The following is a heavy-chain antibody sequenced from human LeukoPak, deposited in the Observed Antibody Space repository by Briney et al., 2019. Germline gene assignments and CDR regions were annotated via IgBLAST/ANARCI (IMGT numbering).Heavy chain of an antibody. CDR3: VSFYETY. CDR2: INGDGSWT. Sequence: GGSLRLSCAASGNSWMHWVRQAPGKGLVWVSHINGDGSWTTYADSVKGRFTISKDNAKNTVYLQMNNPRAEDTAVYYCVSFYETYWGRGTLVTVSS. J-gene: IGHJ4*02. CDR1: GNSW. D-gene: IGHD2-2*01. V-gene: IGHV3-74*01.